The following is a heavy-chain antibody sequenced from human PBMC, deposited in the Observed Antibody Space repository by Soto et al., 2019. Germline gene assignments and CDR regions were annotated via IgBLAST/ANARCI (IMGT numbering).Heavy chain of an antibody. CDR1: GFTFSNAW. J-gene: IGHJ4*02. Sequence: RRLSCAASGFTFSNAWMSWVRQAPGKGLEWVGRIKSKTDGGTTDYAAPVKGRFTISRDDSKNTLYLQMNSLKTEDTAVYYCTTESRYCTNGVCYTSDWGQGTLVTVSS. CDR2: IKSKTDGGTT. D-gene: IGHD2-8*01. V-gene: IGHV3-15*01. CDR3: TTESRYCTNGVCYTSD.